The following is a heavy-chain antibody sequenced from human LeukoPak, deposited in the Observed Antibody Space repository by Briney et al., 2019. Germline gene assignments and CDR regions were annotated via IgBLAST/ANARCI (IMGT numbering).Heavy chain of an antibody. CDR3: ARGFYCSGGSCYSLYGMDV. V-gene: IGHV3-21*01. D-gene: IGHD2-15*01. J-gene: IGHJ6*02. CDR2: ISSSSSYI. Sequence: GGSLRLSCAASGFTFSSYSMNWVRQAPGKGLECVSSISSSSSYIYYADSVKGRFTISRDNAKNSLYLQMNSLRAEDTAVYYCARGFYCSGGSCYSLYGMDVWGQGTTVTVSS. CDR1: GFTFSSYS.